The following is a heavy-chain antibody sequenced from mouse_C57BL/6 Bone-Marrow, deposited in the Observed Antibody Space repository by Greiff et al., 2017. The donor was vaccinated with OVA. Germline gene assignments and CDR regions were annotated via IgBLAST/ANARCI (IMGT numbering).Heavy chain of an antibody. CDR3: TGYYGSSSYYYAMDY. D-gene: IGHD1-1*01. J-gene: IGHJ4*01. CDR2: ILPGSGST. CDR1: GYTFTGYW. Sequence: QVQLKQSGAELMKPGASVKLSCKATGYTFTGYWIEWVKQRPGHGLEWIGEILPGSGSTNYNEKFKGKATFTADTSSNTAYMELRSLTSEDSAVYYCTGYYGSSSYYYAMDYWGQGTSVTVSS. V-gene: IGHV1-9*01.